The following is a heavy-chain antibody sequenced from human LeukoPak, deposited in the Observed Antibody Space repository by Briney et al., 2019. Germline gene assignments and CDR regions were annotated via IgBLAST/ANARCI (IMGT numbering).Heavy chain of an antibody. V-gene: IGHV3-7*01. D-gene: IGHD5-18*01. Sequence: GGSLRLSCVASGFTFSSYWMSWVRQAPGKGLEWVANIKQDGSEKYYVDSVKGRFTISRDNAKNSLYLQMDSLRAEDTAVYYCASHRDTAMVPIDYWGQGTLVTVSS. J-gene: IGHJ4*02. CDR3: ASHRDTAMVPIDY. CDR2: IKQDGSEK. CDR1: GFTFSSYW.